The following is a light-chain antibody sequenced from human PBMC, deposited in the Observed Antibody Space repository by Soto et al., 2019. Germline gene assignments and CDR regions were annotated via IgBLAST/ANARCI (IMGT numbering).Light chain of an antibody. CDR2: EVS. J-gene: IGLJ1*01. CDR1: SSDVGGYNY. CDR3: RSNAGSNYYV. V-gene: IGLV2-8*01. Sequence: QSALTQPPSASGSPGQSVTISCTGTSSDVGGYNYVSWYQQHPGKAPKLMIYEVSKRPSVVPDRFAGSKSGNSAFLTVSGLEGEDEADHYCRSNAGSNYYVFGTGTKVTVL.